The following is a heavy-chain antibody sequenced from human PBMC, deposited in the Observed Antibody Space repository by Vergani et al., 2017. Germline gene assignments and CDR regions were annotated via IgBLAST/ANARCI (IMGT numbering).Heavy chain of an antibody. D-gene: IGHD2-21*02. CDR2: IIPVLGKT. J-gene: IGHJ6*02. Sequence: QVQLVQSGAEVKKPGSSVKVSCTASGATFRSNTISWVRQVPGQGLEWMGRIIPVLGKTKYAQDFQGRLPITADTSTSTAYMELTSLRSQDTAVYYCARDPRGYGGDPEDYYYGMDVWGQGTTVTVSS. CDR1: GATFRSNT. V-gene: IGHV1-69*08. CDR3: ARDPRGYGGDPEDYYYGMDV.